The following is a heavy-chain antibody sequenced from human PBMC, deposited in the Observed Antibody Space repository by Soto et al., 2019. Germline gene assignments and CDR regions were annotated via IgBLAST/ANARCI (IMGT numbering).Heavy chain of an antibody. D-gene: IGHD2-15*01. V-gene: IGHV4-34*01. Sequence: QVQLQQWGAGLLKPSETLSLTCAVYGGSFSGYYWSWIRQPPGKGLEWIGEINHSGSTNYNPSLKSRVTISVDTSKNQFSLKLSSVTAADTAVYYCARAHLQGFILLAVVGHFDYWGQGALVTVSS. CDR2: INHSGST. CDR1: GGSFSGYY. J-gene: IGHJ4*02. CDR3: ARAHLQGFILLAVVGHFDY.